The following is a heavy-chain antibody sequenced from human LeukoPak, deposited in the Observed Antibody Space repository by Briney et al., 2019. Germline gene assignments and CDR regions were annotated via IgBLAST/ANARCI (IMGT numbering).Heavy chain of an antibody. CDR3: VADPINFDY. J-gene: IGHJ4*02. Sequence: SETLSLTCTVSGGSISSYYWSWIRQPPGKGLEWIGYIYYSGSTNYNPSLKSRVTILVDTSKNQFSLHLSSVTAADTAVYYCVADPINFDYWGQGMLVTVSS. CDR2: IYYSGST. CDR1: GGSISSYY. V-gene: IGHV4-59*12.